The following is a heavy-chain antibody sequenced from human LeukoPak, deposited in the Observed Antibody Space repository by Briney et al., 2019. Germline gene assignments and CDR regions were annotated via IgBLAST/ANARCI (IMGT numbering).Heavy chain of an antibody. Sequence: KSSETLSLTCAVSGGSFSSDNWWSWVRQSPGKGLEWIGEVFHSGSTNYNPSFKSRVTISVDKSKRQFSLRLSSVTAADTAIYYCCHFPKYSSGWSDEDYWGQGTLVAVSP. V-gene: IGHV4-4*02. CDR1: GGSFSSDNW. CDR3: CHFPKYSSGWSDEDY. J-gene: IGHJ4*02. D-gene: IGHD6-19*01. CDR2: VFHSGST.